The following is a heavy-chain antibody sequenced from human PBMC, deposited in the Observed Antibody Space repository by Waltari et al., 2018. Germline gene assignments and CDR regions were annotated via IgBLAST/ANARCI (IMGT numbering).Heavy chain of an antibody. Sequence: QVQLQQWGAGLLKPSETLSLTCAVYGGSFSGYYWSWIRQPPGKGLEWIGEINHSGSTNYNPSLKSRVTISVDTSKNQFSLKLSSVTAADTAVYYCARGEGFWFDPWGQGTLVTVSS. CDR3: ARGEGFWFDP. CDR1: GGSFSGYY. J-gene: IGHJ5*02. V-gene: IGHV4-34*01. CDR2: INHSGST.